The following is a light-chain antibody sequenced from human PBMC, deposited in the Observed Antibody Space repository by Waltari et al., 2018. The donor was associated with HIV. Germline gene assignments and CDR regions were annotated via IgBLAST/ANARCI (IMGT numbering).Light chain of an antibody. J-gene: IGKJ2*01. CDR1: QGVFYTSNKKNY. CDR3: QQYFSHPYT. V-gene: IGKV4-1*01. CDR2: WAS. Sequence: DIVMTQSPDSLAVSLGERATPSGKPSQGVFYTSNKKNYIAWYQQKAGQPPKLLVFWASTRESGVPDRFSGSGSGTDFTLTISSLQPEDVAVYYCQQYFSHPYTFGRGTKLEIK.